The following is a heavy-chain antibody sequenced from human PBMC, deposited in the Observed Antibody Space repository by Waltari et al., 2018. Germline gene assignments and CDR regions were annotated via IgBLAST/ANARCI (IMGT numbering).Heavy chain of an antibody. CDR3: ARGGLPPALDY. D-gene: IGHD2-2*01. Sequence: QVQLVQSGAEVKKPGASVKVSCKASGYTFAPYYIHWVRQAPGQGLEWMGWVIPNNGATKYAQKFHGRVTMTRDTSISTAYLELTGLRSDDTAVYYCARGGLPPALDYWGQGTLVTVSS. CDR2: VIPNNGAT. V-gene: IGHV1-2*02. CDR1: GYTFAPYY. J-gene: IGHJ4*02.